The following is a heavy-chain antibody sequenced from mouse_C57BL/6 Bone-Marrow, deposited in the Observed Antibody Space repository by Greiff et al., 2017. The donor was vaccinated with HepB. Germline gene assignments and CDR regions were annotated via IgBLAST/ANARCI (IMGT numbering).Heavy chain of an antibody. CDR3: AKDPYSHGAWCAY. J-gene: IGHJ3*01. Sequence: EVKLEESGGGLVKPGGSLKLSCAASGFTFSTYAMSWVRQTTEKRLEWVATISDGGSYTYYPDNVKGRFTISRDNDKNNLYLQMSHLKSEDTAMYYCAKDPYSHGAWCAYWGQGTLVTVAA. V-gene: IGHV5-4*01. CDR2: ISDGGSYT. CDR1: GFTFSTYA. D-gene: IGHD2-12*01.